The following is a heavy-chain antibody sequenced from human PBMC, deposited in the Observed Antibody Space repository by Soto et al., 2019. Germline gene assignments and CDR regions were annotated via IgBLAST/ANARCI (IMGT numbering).Heavy chain of an antibody. CDR1: GGTFSSYA. CDR2: IIPIFGTA. J-gene: IGHJ5*02. CDR3: ARERGYYYDSSGYRNWFDP. V-gene: IGHV1-69*13. D-gene: IGHD3-22*01. Sequence: ASVKVSCKASGGTFSSYAISWVRQAPGQGLEWMGGIIPIFGTANYAQKFQGRVTITADESTSTAYMELSSLRSEDTAVYYCARERGYYYDSSGYRNWFDPWGQGTLVTVSS.